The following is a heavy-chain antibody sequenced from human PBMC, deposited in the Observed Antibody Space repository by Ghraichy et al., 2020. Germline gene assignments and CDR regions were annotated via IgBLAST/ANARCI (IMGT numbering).Heavy chain of an antibody. V-gene: IGHV4-59*08. CDR3: ARRDYNYYYGMDV. Sequence: GSLRLSCTVSGGSISSYYWSWIRQPPGKGLEWIGYIYYSGSTNYNPSLKSRVTISVDTSKNQFSLKLSSVTAADTAVYYCARRDYNYYYGMDVWGQGTTVTVSS. CDR2: IYYSGST. CDR1: GGSISSYY. J-gene: IGHJ6*02.